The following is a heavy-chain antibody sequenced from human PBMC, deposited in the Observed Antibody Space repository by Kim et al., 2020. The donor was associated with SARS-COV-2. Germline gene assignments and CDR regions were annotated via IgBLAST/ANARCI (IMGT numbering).Heavy chain of an antibody. D-gene: IGHD1-1*01. CDR3: AKEGRMGRPDQLPEWYFDL. Sequence: GGSLRLSCGASGFPFSSYGMNWVRQTPGKGLEWVAVISYDGSKRYYGDSVKGRATISRDNSKNTLYLEMNSLRPDDTAEYFCAKEGRMGRPDQLPEWYFDLWGRGTLVTVSS. V-gene: IGHV3-30*18. CDR2: ISYDGSKR. J-gene: IGHJ2*01. CDR1: GFPFSSYG.